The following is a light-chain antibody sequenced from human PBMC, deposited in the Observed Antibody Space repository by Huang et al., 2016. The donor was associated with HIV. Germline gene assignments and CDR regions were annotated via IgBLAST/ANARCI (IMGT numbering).Light chain of an antibody. CDR1: PSVSSSY. Sequence: EIVLTQSPGTLSLSPGERATLSCRASPSVSSSYLAWYQQKPGQAPRLLIYGASSRAPGIPDRFSGSGSGTDFTLTISRLEPEDFAVYYCQQYGSSPATFGQGTKVEIK. CDR3: QQYGSSPAT. V-gene: IGKV3-20*01. CDR2: GAS. J-gene: IGKJ1*01.